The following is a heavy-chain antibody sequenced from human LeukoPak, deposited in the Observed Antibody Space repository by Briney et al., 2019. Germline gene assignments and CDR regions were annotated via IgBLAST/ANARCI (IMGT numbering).Heavy chain of an antibody. J-gene: IGHJ4*02. V-gene: IGHV3-21*04. CDR2: ISSGSHYI. Sequence: GGSLRLSCAASGFTFSSYSMSWVRQAPGKGLEWVSSISSGSHYIHYADSMKGRFTISRVNAKNSLYLQMNSLRAEDTAVYYCAKRRVEGGSYLYYFDYWGQGTLVTVSS. CDR3: AKRRVEGGSYLYYFDY. CDR1: GFTFSSYS. D-gene: IGHD1-26*01.